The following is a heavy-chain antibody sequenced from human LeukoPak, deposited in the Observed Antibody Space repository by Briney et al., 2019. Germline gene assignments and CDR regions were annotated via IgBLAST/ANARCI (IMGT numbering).Heavy chain of an antibody. Sequence: GGSLRLSCSVSGFTFSTYVMHWVRQAPGKGLEYVTAISSNGDNTYYADSVKGRFTISRDNSKNTLYLQMSSLRADDTAVYYCVRGTGYWGQGTLVTVSS. V-gene: IGHV3-64D*06. CDR2: ISSNGDNT. CDR1: GFTFSTYV. CDR3: VRGTGY. J-gene: IGHJ4*02.